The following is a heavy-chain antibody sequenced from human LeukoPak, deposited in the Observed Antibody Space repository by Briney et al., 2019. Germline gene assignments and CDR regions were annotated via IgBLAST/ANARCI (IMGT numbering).Heavy chain of an antibody. CDR2: IKSEIDGGAT. D-gene: IGHD5-12*01. V-gene: IGHV3-15*07. Sequence: GGSLRLSCAASGFTFSSYSMNWVRQAPGKGLEWVGRIKSEIDGGATDYAAPVQGRFTISRDDSQATLYLQMNSLKTEDTAVYYCTTGGSVIVAGTRAFDIWGQGTMVTVSS. CDR3: TTGGSVIVAGTRAFDI. CDR1: GFTFSSYS. J-gene: IGHJ3*02.